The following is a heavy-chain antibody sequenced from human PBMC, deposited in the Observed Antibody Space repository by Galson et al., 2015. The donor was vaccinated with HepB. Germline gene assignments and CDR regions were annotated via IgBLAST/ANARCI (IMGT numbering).Heavy chain of an antibody. D-gene: IGHD3-3*01. V-gene: IGHV3-30-3*01. CDR2: ISYDGNNK. J-gene: IGHJ4*02. CDR1: GFTPSSYA. Sequence: SLRLSCAASGFTPSSYAMHWVRQAPGKGLEWVAVISYDGNNKYYADSVKGRFTISRDNSKNTLYLQMNSLRDEDTAVYYCAREGVLRFLEWLTHWGQGTLFTVSS. CDR3: AREGVLRFLEWLTH.